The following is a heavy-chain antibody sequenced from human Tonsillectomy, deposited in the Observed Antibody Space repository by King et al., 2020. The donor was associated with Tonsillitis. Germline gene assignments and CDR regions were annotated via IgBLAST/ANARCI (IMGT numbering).Heavy chain of an antibody. Sequence: TLKESGPTLVKPSQTLTLTCTFSGFSLSTSGVGVGWIRQPPGKALEWLALIYWDDDKRYSPSLKSRLTITKDTSKNQVVLTMTNMDPVDTATYYCAHSPDYGDYVNYFDYWGQGTLVTVSS. J-gene: IGHJ4*02. D-gene: IGHD4-17*01. CDR3: AHSPDYGDYVNYFDY. V-gene: IGHV2-5*02. CDR1: GFSLSTSGVG. CDR2: IYWDDDK.